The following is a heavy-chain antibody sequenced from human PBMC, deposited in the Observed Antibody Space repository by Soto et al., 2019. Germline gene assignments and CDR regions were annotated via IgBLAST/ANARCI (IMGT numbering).Heavy chain of an antibody. V-gene: IGHV3-33*06. J-gene: IGHJ6*02. Sequence: GGSLRLSCSASGFTFSSYGMHWVRQAPGKGLEWVAVIWYDGSNKYYADSVKGRFTISRDNSKNTLYLQMNSLRAEDTAVYYCAKNYYGSGSRRLSGGMDVWGQGTTVTVSS. D-gene: IGHD3-10*01. CDR1: GFTFSSYG. CDR2: IWYDGSNK. CDR3: AKNYYGSGSRRLSGGMDV.